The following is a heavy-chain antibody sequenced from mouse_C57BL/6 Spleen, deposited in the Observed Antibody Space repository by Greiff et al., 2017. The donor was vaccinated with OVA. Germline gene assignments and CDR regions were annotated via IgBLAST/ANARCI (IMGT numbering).Heavy chain of an antibody. Sequence: VQLKQSGPELVKPGASVKISCKASGYSFTGYYMNWVKQSPEKSLEWIGEINPSTGGTTYNQKFKAKATLTVDKSSSTAYMQLKSLTSEDSAVYYCARGYYGSSYDFDYWGQGTTLTVSS. CDR3: ARGYYGSSYDFDY. D-gene: IGHD1-1*01. CDR2: INPSTGGT. V-gene: IGHV1-42*01. J-gene: IGHJ2*01. CDR1: GYSFTGYY.